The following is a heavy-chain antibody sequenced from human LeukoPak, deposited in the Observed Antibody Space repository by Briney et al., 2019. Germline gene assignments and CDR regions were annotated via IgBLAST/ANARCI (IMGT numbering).Heavy chain of an antibody. CDR2: VSGSGGST. Sequence: PGGSLRLSCAASGFTFSSYAMSWVRQAPGKGLGWVSGVSGSGGSTYYADSVKGRFTISRDNSKNTLYLQMNSLGAEDTAVYYCAKDLDIVATITGNWGQGTLVTVSS. J-gene: IGHJ4*02. CDR1: GFTFSSYA. CDR3: AKDLDIVATITGN. D-gene: IGHD5-12*01. V-gene: IGHV3-23*01.